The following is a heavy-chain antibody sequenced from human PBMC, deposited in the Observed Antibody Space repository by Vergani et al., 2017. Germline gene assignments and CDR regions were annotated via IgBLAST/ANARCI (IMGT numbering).Heavy chain of an antibody. J-gene: IGHJ6*02. V-gene: IGHV5-10-1*01. D-gene: IGHD3-10*01. CDR1: GYSFTSYW. CDR2: IDPSDSYT. CDR3: ARSRMMVRGGGTSPGGNGMDV. Sequence: EVQLVQSGAEVKKPGESLRISCKGSGYSFTSYWISWVRQMPGKGLEWMGRIDPSDSYTNYSPSLQGHVTISADKSISTAYLQWSSLKASDTAMYYCARSRMMVRGGGTSPGGNGMDVWGQGTTVTVSS.